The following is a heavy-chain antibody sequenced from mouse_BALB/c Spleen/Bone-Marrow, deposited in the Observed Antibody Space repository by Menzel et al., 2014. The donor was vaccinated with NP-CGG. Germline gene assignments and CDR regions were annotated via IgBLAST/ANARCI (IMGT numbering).Heavy chain of an antibody. CDR2: IRNKANGYTT. D-gene: IGHD2-1*01. CDR3: ARDINGNYNWYFDV. V-gene: IGHV7-3*02. Sequence: EVKLVESGGGLVQPGGSLRLSCATSGFTFTDYYMSWVRQPPGKALEWLGFIRNKANGYTTEYSASVKGRFTISRDNSQSILYLQMNSLIAEDSATYFCARDINGNYNWYFDVWGAGTTVTVSS. J-gene: IGHJ1*01. CDR1: GFTFTDYY.